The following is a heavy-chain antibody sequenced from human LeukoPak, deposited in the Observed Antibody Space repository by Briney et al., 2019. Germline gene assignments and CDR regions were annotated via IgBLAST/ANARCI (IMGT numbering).Heavy chain of an antibody. CDR2: MNPNSGNT. V-gene: IGHV1-8*03. J-gene: IGHJ5*02. CDR1: GYTFTSYD. Sequence: ASVEVSCKASGYTFTSYDINWVRQATGQGLEWMGWMNPNSGNTGYAQKFQGRVTITRNTSISTAYMELSSLRSEDTAVYYCARGRMVRGVIITADWFDPWGQGTLVTVSS. D-gene: IGHD3-10*01. CDR3: ARGRMVRGVIITADWFDP.